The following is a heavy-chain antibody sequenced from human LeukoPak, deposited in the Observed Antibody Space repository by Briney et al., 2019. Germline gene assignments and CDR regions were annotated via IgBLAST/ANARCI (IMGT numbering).Heavy chain of an antibody. Sequence: SVKVSCKASGGTFSSYAISWVRQAPGQGLEWMGGIIPIFGTTNYAQKFQGRVTITADESTSTAYMELSSLRSEDTAVYYCARSGGYSGYDPDYWGQGTLVTVSS. V-gene: IGHV1-69*13. CDR3: ARSGGYSGYDPDY. CDR2: IIPIFGTT. J-gene: IGHJ4*02. CDR1: GGTFSSYA. D-gene: IGHD5-12*01.